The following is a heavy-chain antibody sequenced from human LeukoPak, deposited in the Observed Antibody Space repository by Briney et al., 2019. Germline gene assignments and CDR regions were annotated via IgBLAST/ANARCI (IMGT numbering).Heavy chain of an antibody. V-gene: IGHV1-2*04. CDR2: INPNSGGT. CDR3: ARGLLWFGEPTLDY. J-gene: IGHJ4*02. Sequence: ASVKVSCKASGYTFTGYYMHWVRQAPGQGLEWMGWINPNSGGTNYAQKFQGWVTMTRDTSISTAYMELSRLRSDDTAVYYYARGLLWFGEPTLDYWGQGTLVTVSS. CDR1: GYTFTGYY. D-gene: IGHD3-10*01.